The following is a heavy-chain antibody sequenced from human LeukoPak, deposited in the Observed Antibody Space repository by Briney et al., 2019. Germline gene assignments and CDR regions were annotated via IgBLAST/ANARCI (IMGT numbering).Heavy chain of an antibody. J-gene: IGHJ4*02. CDR2: VSAYNGNT. Sequence: ASVKVSCKASGYTFTSYYMHWVRQAPGQGLEWMGWVSAYNGNTNYAQKLQGRVTMTTDTSTSTAYMELRSLRSDDTAVYYCARDRIVGATDIDYWGQGTLVTVSS. D-gene: IGHD1-26*01. CDR3: ARDRIVGATDIDY. V-gene: IGHV1-18*04. CDR1: GYTFTSYY.